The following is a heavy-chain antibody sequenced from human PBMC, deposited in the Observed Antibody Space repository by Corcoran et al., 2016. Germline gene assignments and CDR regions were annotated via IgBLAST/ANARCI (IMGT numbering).Heavy chain of an antibody. Sequence: QVQLVQSGAEVKKPGSSVKVSCKASGGTFSSYAISWVRQAPGQGLEWMGGIIPIFGTANYAQKFQGRVTITADESTSTAYMELSSLRSEDTAVYYCARGSPFGDYGYYYYGMDVWGQGTTVTVSS. CDR2: IIPIFGTA. V-gene: IGHV1-69*01. CDR3: ARGSPFGDYGYYYYGMDV. J-gene: IGHJ6*02. CDR1: GGTFSSYA. D-gene: IGHD4-17*01.